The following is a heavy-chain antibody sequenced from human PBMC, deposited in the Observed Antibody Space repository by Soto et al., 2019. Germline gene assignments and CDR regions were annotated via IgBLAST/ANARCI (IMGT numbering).Heavy chain of an antibody. CDR3: ARHGSGKTFDS. CDR1: GDSISSQY. V-gene: IGHV4-59*08. CDR2: IYYSGSS. Sequence: QVQLQESGPGLVKPSETLSLTCAVSGDSISSQYWSWIRQPPVKGLEWIGNIYYSGSSNYNPSLKSRVTMSVDTSKKQFSLKLNSVTAADTAVYYCARHGSGKTFDSWGQGTLVTVSS. D-gene: IGHD2-15*01. J-gene: IGHJ4*02.